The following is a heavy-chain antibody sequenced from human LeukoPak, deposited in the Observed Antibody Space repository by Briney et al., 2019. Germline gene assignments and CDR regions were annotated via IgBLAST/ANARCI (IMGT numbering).Heavy chain of an antibody. V-gene: IGHV3-30-3*01. D-gene: IGHD5-24*01. Sequence: PGGSLRLSCAASGFAFNSYEMHWVRQAPGKGLEWVAVISYDGSNKYYADSVKGRFTISRGNSKNTLYLQMNSLRAEDTAVYYCATDQKNGYNYYYYYGMDVWGQGTTVTVSS. CDR2: ISYDGSNK. CDR1: GFAFNSYE. CDR3: ATDQKNGYNYYYYYGMDV. J-gene: IGHJ6*02.